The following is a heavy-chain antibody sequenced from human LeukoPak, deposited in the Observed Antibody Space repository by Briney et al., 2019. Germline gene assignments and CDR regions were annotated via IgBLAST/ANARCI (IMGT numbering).Heavy chain of an antibody. CDR1: GGSISSYY. CDR2: IYYSGST. Sequence: SETLSLTCTVSGGSISSYYWSWIRQPPGKGLEWIGYIYYSGSTNYNPSLKSRVTISADTSKNQLSLKLSSVTAADTAVYYCARDRYVSEWFDPWGQGTLVTVSS. V-gene: IGHV4-59*01. CDR3: ARDRYVSEWFDP. J-gene: IGHJ5*02. D-gene: IGHD5-12*01.